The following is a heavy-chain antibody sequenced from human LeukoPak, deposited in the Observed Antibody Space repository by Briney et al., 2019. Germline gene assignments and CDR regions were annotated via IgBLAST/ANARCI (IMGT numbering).Heavy chain of an antibody. CDR1: GGSISSSSYY. Sequence: PSETLSLTCTVSGGSISSSSYYWGWIRQPPGKGLEWIGNINYSGSTFYNPSLKSRVTISVDTSKNQFSLNLGSVTAADTAVYYCASRVAAAGTGFDPWGQGTLVTVSA. J-gene: IGHJ5*02. D-gene: IGHD6-13*01. V-gene: IGHV4-39*01. CDR2: INYSGST. CDR3: ASRVAAAGTGFDP.